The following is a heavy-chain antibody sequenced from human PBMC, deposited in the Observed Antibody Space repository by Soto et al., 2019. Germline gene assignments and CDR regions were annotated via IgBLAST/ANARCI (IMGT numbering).Heavy chain of an antibody. D-gene: IGHD6-19*01. CDR1: GYTFTNYA. Sequence: GASVKVSCKASGYTFTNYAISWVRQAPGQGLEWMGWISAYNGITNYAQNLQDRVTMTTDTPTSTAYMELRSLTSDDTAVYYCARVSARELEYWGQGTLVTVSS. V-gene: IGHV1-18*01. J-gene: IGHJ4*02. CDR3: ARVSARELEY. CDR2: ISAYNGIT.